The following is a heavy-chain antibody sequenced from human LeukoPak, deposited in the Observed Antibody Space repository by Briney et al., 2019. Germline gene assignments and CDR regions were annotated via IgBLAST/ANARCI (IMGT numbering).Heavy chain of an antibody. CDR3: ARRGGYDRSDYPYYFDY. D-gene: IGHD3-22*01. Sequence: GESLNTSCQGSGYKFNSYWLAWVRQMPGKGLEWIGFIYPSDSDTKYNPSFRGQVTISADESVGAAYLQLNTLKASDTAMYFCARRGGYDRSDYPYYFDYWGPGTLVTVSS. J-gene: IGHJ4*02. V-gene: IGHV5-51*01. CDR2: IYPSDSDT. CDR1: GYKFNSYW.